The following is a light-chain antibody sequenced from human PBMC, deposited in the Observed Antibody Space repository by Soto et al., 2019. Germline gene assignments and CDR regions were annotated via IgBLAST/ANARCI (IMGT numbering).Light chain of an antibody. V-gene: IGKV1-39*01. CDR3: QQTYSTQYT. CDR1: QRITTY. Sequence: IHMTQSPSSLSASVGDRVTITCRASQRITTYLNWYQQKPGEAPKLLLSTSGTLQRGVPSRFSGRGSGTDFTLTITRLQPADFATYFCQQTYSTQYTFGQGTKLEIK. CDR2: TSG. J-gene: IGKJ2*01.